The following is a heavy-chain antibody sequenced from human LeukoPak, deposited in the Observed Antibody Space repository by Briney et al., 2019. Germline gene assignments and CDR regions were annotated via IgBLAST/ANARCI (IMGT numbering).Heavy chain of an antibody. V-gene: IGHV3-23*01. CDR2: VTISGRST. Sequence: GGSPRLSCAASGFTFSTYAMSWVRQAPGKGLEWVSAVTISGRSTFYADSVKGRFTISRDNSKNTLYLQMNSLRAVDTAVYYCAKGLVGALFYFGYWGQGSLVTVSS. J-gene: IGHJ4*02. D-gene: IGHD1-26*01. CDR3: AKGLVGALFYFGY. CDR1: GFTFSTYA.